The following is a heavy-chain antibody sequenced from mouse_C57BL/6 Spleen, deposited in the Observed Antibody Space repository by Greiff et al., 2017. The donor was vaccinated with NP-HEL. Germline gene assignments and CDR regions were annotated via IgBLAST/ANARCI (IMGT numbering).Heavy chain of an antibody. CDR1: GFTFSSYG. V-gene: IGHV5-6*01. J-gene: IGHJ2*01. CDR3: ARMDLDY. Sequence: EVQLVESGGDLVKPGGSLKLSCAASGFTFSSYGMSWVRQTPDKRLEWVATISSGGSYTYYPDSVKGRFTISRDNAKNTLYLQMSSLKSEDTAMYYCARMDLDYWGQGTTLTVSS. CDR2: ISSGGSYT.